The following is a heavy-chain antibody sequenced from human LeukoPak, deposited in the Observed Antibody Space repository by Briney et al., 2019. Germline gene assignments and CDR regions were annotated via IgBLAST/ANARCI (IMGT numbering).Heavy chain of an antibody. D-gene: IGHD3-22*01. CDR2: ITTSSSYI. V-gene: IGHV3-21*01. CDR3: ARHVVALGFDY. J-gene: IGHJ4*02. CDR1: GFTFSSYA. Sequence: GGSLRLSCAASGFTFSSYAMSWVRQAPGKGLEWVSSITTSSSYIYYADSVKGRFTISRDNAKNSLYLQMNSLRAEDTAVYYRARHVVALGFDYWGQGTLVTVSS.